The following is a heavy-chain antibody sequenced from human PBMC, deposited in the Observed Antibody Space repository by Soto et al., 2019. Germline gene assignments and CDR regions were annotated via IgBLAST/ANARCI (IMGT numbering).Heavy chain of an antibody. D-gene: IGHD3-10*01. J-gene: IGHJ4*02. CDR2: IYHSGST. CDR3: ASNAGGYYGSGSYVH. V-gene: IGHV4-30-2*01. Sequence: PSETLSLTCAVSGGSISSGGYSWSWIRQPPGKGLEWIGHIYHSGSTYYNPSLKSRVTISVDRSKNQFSLKLSSVTAADTAVYYCASNAGGYYGSGSYVHWGQGTLVTVSS. CDR1: GGSISSGGYS.